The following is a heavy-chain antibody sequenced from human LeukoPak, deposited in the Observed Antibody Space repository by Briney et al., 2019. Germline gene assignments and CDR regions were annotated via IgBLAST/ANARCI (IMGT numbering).Heavy chain of an antibody. J-gene: IGHJ4*02. CDR1: GYTFSGTGWY. D-gene: IGHD3-10*01. CDR3: ARDGPAQMVDFDY. CDR2: IYPYTGAT. V-gene: IGHV1-2*02. Sequence: ASVTVFCKASGYTFSGTGWYLYWLRQAPGQGLECMGWIYPYTGATHYAQKFQGRVAMTRDTSISTAYMELSRLRPDDTAVYYCARDGPAQMVDFDYWGQGTLVTVSS.